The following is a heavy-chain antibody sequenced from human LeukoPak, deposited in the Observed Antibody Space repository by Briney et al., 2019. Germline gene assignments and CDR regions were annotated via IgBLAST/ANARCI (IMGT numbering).Heavy chain of an antibody. J-gene: IGHJ4*02. CDR3: ALTRGNMVRGGKWFDY. CDR2: IFYSGST. Sequence: SETLSLTCSVSGGSINSGDYYWTWIRQHPGKGLEWIGYIFYSGSTYYNPSLKSRVTISVDPSKNQFSLKLSSVTAADTAVYYCALTRGNMVRGGKWFDYWGQGTLVTVSS. V-gene: IGHV4-30-4*08. CDR1: GGSINSGDYY. D-gene: IGHD3-10*01.